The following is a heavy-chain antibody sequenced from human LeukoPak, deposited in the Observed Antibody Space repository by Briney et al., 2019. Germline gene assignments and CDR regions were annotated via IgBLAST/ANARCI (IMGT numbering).Heavy chain of an antibody. CDR1: GGSFSGYY. CDR3: ARLGPDRFEGYFDY. D-gene: IGHD1-14*01. V-gene: IGHV4-34*01. J-gene: IGHJ4*02. CDR2: INHSGST. Sequence: PSETLSLTCAVYGGSFSGYYWSWIRQPPGKGLEWIGEINHSGSTNYNPSLKSRVTISVDTSKNQFSLKLSSVTAADTAVYYCARLGPDRFEGYFDYWGQGTLVTVSS.